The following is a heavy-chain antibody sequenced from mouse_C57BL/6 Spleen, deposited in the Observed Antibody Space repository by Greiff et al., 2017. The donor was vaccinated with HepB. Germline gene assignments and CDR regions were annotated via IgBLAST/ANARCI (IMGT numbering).Heavy chain of an antibody. CDR1: GYTFTSYW. CDR2: IDPSDSYT. Sequence: VQLQQPGAELVKPGASVKLSCKASGYTFTSYWMQWVKQRPGQGLEWIGEIDPSDSYTNYNQKFKGKATLTVDTSSSTAYMQLSSLTSEDSAVYYCARYYHGSSLEGFDYWGQGTTLTVSS. CDR3: ARYYHGSSLEGFDY. V-gene: IGHV1-50*01. J-gene: IGHJ2*01. D-gene: IGHD1-1*01.